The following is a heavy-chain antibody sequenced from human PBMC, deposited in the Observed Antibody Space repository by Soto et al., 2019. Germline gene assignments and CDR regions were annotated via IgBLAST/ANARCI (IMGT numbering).Heavy chain of an antibody. V-gene: IGHV4-31*02. J-gene: IGHJ6*02. CDR1: GGSIGSRDYY. Sequence: QVQVQESGPGLVKPSQTLSLKCSVSGGSIGSRDYYWSWIRQHPEKGLEWIGSIYYYGNTDYNPSLRVRPXMXLVTSMNEFSLKLSSVTAADTAVYYCARDKGGAALKGSGMDAWGQGTTVTVS. CDR3: ARDKGGAALKGSGMDA. CDR2: IYYYGNT. D-gene: IGHD3-10*01.